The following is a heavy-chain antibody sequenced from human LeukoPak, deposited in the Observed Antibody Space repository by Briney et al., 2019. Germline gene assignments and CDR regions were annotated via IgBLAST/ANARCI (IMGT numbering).Heavy chain of an antibody. CDR1: GGSIRSSSSY. D-gene: IGHD2-8*01. J-gene: IGHJ4*02. CDR3: SRENGAFSPFGY. Sequence: SETLSLTCTVSGGSIRSSSSYWGWIRQPPGKGLEWIGSIYYSGSTYYNPSLESRVTVSLDKSKNQLSLNLTSVTAADTAVYYCSRENGAFSPFGYWGQGTLVTVLS. V-gene: IGHV4-39*07. CDR2: IYYSGST.